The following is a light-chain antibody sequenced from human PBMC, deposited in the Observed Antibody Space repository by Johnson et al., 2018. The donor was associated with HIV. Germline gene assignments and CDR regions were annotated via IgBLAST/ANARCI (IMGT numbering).Light chain of an antibody. CDR1: SSNIGNNF. CDR2: DNN. Sequence: QSVLTQPPSVSAAPGQKVTISCSGSSSNIGNNFISWYQQLPGTAPKLLIYDNNKRPSGIPDRFSGSKSGTSATLGITGLQTGDEADYYCGTWDSSLSTYVLRSGNKV. J-gene: IGLJ1*01. CDR3: GTWDSSLSTYV. V-gene: IGLV1-51*01.